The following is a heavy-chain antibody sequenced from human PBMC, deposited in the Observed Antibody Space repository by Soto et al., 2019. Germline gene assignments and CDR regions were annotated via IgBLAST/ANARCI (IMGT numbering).Heavy chain of an antibody. CDR1: GFTFSSYG. CDR3: TWIDSPGDYYYYMDV. D-gene: IGHD2-2*03. CDR2: IKSTGNGGTT. V-gene: IGHV3-15*01. J-gene: IGHJ6*03. Sequence: GGSLRLSCAASGFTFSSYGMHWVRQAPGKGLEWVGRIKSTGNGGTTDYAAPVKGRFTISREDSKNTLYLQMNSLRTDDTAVYYCTWIDSPGDYYYYMDVWGKGTTVTVSS.